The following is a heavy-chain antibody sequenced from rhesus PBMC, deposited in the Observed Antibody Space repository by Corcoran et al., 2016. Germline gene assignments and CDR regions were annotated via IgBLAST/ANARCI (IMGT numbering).Heavy chain of an antibody. V-gene: IGHV4-80*01. Sequence: QVHLQASGPGLVKPSETLSLTCGVSGASMTDYWWSWVRRPPGKRLEWIGELNGNGGANHYTPSLKSRVTSSKDASKRHFSLDLKSVTAADTAIYYCARDGRVGPYWGQGVLVTVST. CDR2: LNGNGGAN. J-gene: IGHJ4*01. D-gene: IGHD1-44*02. CDR3: ARDGRVGPY. CDR1: GASMTDYW.